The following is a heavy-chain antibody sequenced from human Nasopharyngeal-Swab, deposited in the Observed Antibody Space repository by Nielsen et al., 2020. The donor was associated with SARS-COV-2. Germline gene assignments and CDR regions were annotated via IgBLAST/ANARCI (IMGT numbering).Heavy chain of an antibody. J-gene: IGHJ4*02. Sequence: ASVKVSCKAPGYIFNDHFIHWVRQASGQGPEWMGWMTPKTGYTGYAQKFQGRVTMTWNTSISTAYMDLSSLTSEDTAVYYCARGGPVAFDYWGQGSLVIVSS. V-gene: IGHV1-8*02. D-gene: IGHD6-19*01. CDR1: GYIFNDHF. CDR3: ARGGPVAFDY. CDR2: MTPKTGYT.